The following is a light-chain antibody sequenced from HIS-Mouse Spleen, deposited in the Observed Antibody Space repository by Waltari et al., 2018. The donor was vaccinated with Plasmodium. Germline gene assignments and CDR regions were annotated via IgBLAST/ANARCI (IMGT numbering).Light chain of an antibody. CDR3: QQYNSTPCT. J-gene: IGKJ1*01. CDR1: QSIRSY. V-gene: IGKV1-39*01. Sequence: QMTPSPFSLSASVGDRVPITCRASQSIRSYLTWYQQKPGKAPKLLIYTASSLQSGVPSRFSGSGSGTEFTLTISSLQPDDFATYYCQQYNSTPCTFGQGTKVEIK. CDR2: TAS.